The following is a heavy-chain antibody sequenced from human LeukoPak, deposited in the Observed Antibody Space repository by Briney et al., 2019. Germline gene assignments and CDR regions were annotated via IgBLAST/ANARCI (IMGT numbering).Heavy chain of an antibody. Sequence: VASVKVSCKASGYTFTSYGISWVRQAPGQGLEWMGWISAYNGNTNYAQKPQGRVTMTIDTSTSTAYMELRSLRSDDTAVYYCARDFGREVTATLEYYYYYGMDVWGQGTTVTVSS. CDR1: GYTFTSYG. V-gene: IGHV1-18*01. CDR3: ARDFGREVTATLEYYYYYGMDV. CDR2: ISAYNGNT. D-gene: IGHD2-21*02. J-gene: IGHJ6*02.